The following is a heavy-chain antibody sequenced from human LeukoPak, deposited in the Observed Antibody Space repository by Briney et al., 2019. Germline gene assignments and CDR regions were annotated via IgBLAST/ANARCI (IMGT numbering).Heavy chain of an antibody. CDR1: GGTFSSYA. CDR2: IIPILGIA. J-gene: IGHJ4*02. V-gene: IGHV1-69*04. D-gene: IGHD2-21*02. CDR3: ARDCGGDCYSPGPVFDY. Sequence: SVKVSCKASGGTFSSYAISWVRQAPGQGLEWMGRIIPILGIANYAQKFQGRVTITADKSTSTAYMELSSLRSEDTAVYYCARDCGGDCYSPGPVFDYWGQGTLVTVSS.